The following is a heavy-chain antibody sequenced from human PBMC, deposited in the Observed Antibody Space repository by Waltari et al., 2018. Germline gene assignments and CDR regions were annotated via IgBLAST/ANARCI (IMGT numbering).Heavy chain of an antibody. D-gene: IGHD3-3*01. CDR3: ARDGFLSGDFDY. J-gene: IGHJ4*02. V-gene: IGHV3-30-3*01. CDR1: GFTFSSYA. CDR2: ISYDGSNK. Sequence: QVQLVESGGGVVQPGRSLRLSCAASGFTFSSYAMHSVRQAPGKGLEWVAVISYDGSNKYYADSVKGRFTISRDNSKNTLYLQMNSLRAEDTAVYYCARDGFLSGDFDYWGQGTLVTVSS.